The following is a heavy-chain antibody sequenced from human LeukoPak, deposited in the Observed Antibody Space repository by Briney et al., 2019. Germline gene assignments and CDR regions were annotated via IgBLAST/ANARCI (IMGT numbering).Heavy chain of an antibody. J-gene: IGHJ6*02. CDR3: ERGSIGPVGLWFGELPYYYYGMDV. V-gene: IGHV1-18*01. CDR2: ITAYNGNA. D-gene: IGHD3-10*01. CDR1: GYTFTSYG. Sequence: ASVKVSCKASGYTFTSYGISLVRQAPGQGLEWMGLITAYNGNANYSQKLQGRVTITTDTSTSTAYMELRSLRSDDTAVYYCERGSIGPVGLWFGELPYYYYGMDVWGPGTTVTVSS.